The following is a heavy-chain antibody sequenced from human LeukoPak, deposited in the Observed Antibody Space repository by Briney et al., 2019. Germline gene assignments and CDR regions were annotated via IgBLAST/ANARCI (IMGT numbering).Heavy chain of an antibody. CDR2: IYYSGST. Sequence: SEPLSLTCAVYGGSFSGYYWSWIRQPPGKGLEWIGYIYYSGSTNYNPSLKSRVTISVDTSKNQFSLKLSSVTAADTAVYYCARGGIWELPLGYWGQGTLVTVSS. V-gene: IGHV4-59*01. J-gene: IGHJ4*02. CDR3: ARGGIWELPLGY. D-gene: IGHD1-26*01. CDR1: GGSFSGYY.